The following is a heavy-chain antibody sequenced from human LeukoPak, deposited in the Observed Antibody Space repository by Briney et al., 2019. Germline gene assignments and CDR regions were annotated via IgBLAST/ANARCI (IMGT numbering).Heavy chain of an antibody. CDR2: ISGSSYHI. CDR3: ARDINWDFDD. D-gene: IGHD1-1*01. Sequence: PGGSLRLSCAASGFTLSSSSMNWVRQAPGKGLEWVSSISGSSYHIYYADSVKGRFTISRDNAKSSLHLQMNSLRAEDTAVYYCARDINWDFDDWGQGTLVSVSS. V-gene: IGHV3-21*01. CDR1: GFTLSSSS. J-gene: IGHJ4*02.